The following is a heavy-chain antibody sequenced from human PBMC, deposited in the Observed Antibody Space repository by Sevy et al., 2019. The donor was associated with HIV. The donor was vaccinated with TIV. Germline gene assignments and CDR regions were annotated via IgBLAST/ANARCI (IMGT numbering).Heavy chain of an antibody. D-gene: IGHD3-10*02. J-gene: IGHJ4*02. CDR1: GESFSGYF. V-gene: IGHV4-34*01. Sequence: SETLSLTCAVYGESFSGYFWNWIRHSPGKGLEWIGEFNHSGTLKYNPSLKSRVTISVDASKNQLSLHLRSVTATDTAVYYCARGRQGYVVVVPSTVPFDYWGPGTLVTVSS. CDR2: FNHSGTL. CDR3: ARGRQGYVVVVPSTVPFDY.